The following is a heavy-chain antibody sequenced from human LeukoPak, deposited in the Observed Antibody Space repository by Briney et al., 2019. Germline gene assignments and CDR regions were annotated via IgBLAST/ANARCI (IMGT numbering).Heavy chain of an antibody. CDR2: ISAYNGNT. CDR3: ASERAGRSSGWYYFDY. Sequence: ASVKVSCMTSGYTFTSYGISWVRQATGQGLEWIGCISAYNGNTNYAQKLQGRVTMTTDTSTSTAYMELRSLRSDDTAVYYCASERAGRSSGWYYFDYWGQGTLVTVSS. CDR1: GYTFTSYG. J-gene: IGHJ4*02. V-gene: IGHV1-18*01. D-gene: IGHD6-19*01.